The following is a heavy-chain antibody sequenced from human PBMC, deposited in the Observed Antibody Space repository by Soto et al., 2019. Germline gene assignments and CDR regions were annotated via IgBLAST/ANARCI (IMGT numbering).Heavy chain of an antibody. V-gene: IGHV1-69*01. CDR1: GGTFSSYA. CDR3: AREVGATLNCFDP. CDR2: IIPILVRA. Sequence: QVQLVQSGAEVKKPGSSVKVSCKASGGTFSSYAISWVRQAPGQGLEWMGGIIPILVRANYAQKFQCRVTITADVSTSTAYMELSSLRSEDTAVYYCAREVGATLNCFDPWGQGTLVTVSS. J-gene: IGHJ5*02. D-gene: IGHD1-26*01.